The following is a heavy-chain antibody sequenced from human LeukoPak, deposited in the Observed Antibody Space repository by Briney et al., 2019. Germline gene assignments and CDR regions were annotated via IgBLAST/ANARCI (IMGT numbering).Heavy chain of an antibody. CDR3: ARGTYGFDY. V-gene: IGHV1-2*06. CDR2: INLNTGDT. CDR1: GYTFTGSY. Sequence: ASVTVSCKASGYTFTGSYIHWVRQAPGQGLEWMGRINLNTGDTNYAQKFQGRVTMTRDTSITTAYMEASRLRSDDTAVYYCARGTYGFDYWGQGTLVTVSS. D-gene: IGHD3-10*01. J-gene: IGHJ4*02.